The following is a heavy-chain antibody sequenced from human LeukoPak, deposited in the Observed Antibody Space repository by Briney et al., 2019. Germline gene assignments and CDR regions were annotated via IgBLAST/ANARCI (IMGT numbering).Heavy chain of an antibody. V-gene: IGHV1-58*01. CDR2: IVVGSGHT. CDR3: AATLTVTTGSTYYGMDV. D-gene: IGHD4-17*01. J-gene: IGHJ6*02. Sequence: SVKVSCKASGFTFTTSAVQWVRQARGQRLEWIGWIVVGSGHTNYAQKFQDRVTITRDMSTRTAYMELSSLRSEDTAVYYCAATLTVTTGSTYYGMDVWGQGTTVTVSS. CDR1: GFTFTTSA.